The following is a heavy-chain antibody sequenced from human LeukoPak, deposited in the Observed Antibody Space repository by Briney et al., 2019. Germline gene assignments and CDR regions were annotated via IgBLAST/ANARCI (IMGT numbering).Heavy chain of an antibody. CDR1: GYTFSNYG. D-gene: IGHD4-11*01. CDR3: ARATVTLRGAFDI. V-gene: IGHV1-18*01. Sequence: ASVKVSCKASGYTFSNYGISWVRQAPGQGLEWMGWISAYNGNTNYAQKLQGRVTITTDTSTSTAYMELRSLRSDDTAVYYCARATVTLRGAFDIWGQGTMVTVSS. CDR2: ISAYNGNT. J-gene: IGHJ3*02.